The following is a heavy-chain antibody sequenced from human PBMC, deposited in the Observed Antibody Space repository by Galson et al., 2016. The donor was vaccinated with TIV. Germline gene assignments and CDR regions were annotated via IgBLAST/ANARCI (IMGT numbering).Heavy chain of an antibody. J-gene: IGHJ4*02. CDR2: INPSGGST. CDR1: GYTFTSYY. Sequence: SVKVSCKASGYTFTSYYMHWVRQAPGQGLEWMGIINPSGGSTTYAQKFQGRVTMTRDMSTTTVHMELSSLRSEDTAVYYCARDGYRFENYFDFWGQGTLVTVSS. D-gene: IGHD5-12*01. CDR3: ARDGYRFENYFDF. V-gene: IGHV1-46*01.